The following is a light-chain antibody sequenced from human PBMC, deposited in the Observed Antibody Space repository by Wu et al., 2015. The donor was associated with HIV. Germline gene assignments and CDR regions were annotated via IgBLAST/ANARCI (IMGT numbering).Light chain of an antibody. CDR1: QSISSY. J-gene: IGKJ1*01. Sequence: DIQMTQSPSSLSASVGDRVTITCRASQSISSYLHWYQQKPGAAPKLLIYTASNLQSGVPSRFSGSGSGTDFTLTISSLQPEDFATYYCQQTYSTPKTFGQGTKVE. CDR3: QQTYSTPKT. V-gene: IGKV1-39*01. CDR2: TAS.